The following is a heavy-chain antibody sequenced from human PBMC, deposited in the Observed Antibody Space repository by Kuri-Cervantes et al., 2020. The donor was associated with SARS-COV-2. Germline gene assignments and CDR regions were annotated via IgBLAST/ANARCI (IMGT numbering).Heavy chain of an antibody. CDR2: FYPDDSDI. D-gene: IGHD3-10*01. V-gene: IGHV5-51*01. J-gene: IGHJ4*02. Sequence: GGSLRLSCKGSGYSFTSYWIGWVRQKPGKGLEWMGIFYPDDSDIGYSPSFQGQVTISADKSINTAYLQWSSLKTSDTAIYYCARVRGSDPYFDYWGQGTLVTVSS. CDR1: GYSFTSYW. CDR3: ARVRGSDPYFDY.